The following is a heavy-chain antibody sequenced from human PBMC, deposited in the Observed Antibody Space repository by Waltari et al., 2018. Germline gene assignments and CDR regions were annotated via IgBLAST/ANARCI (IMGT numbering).Heavy chain of an antibody. CDR1: GYTFPGHY. CDR2: INPNSGGT. J-gene: IGHJ5*02. V-gene: IGHV1-2*02. Sequence: QVQLVQSGAEVKGPGASVRVSCKASGYTFPGHYMHWVRRAPGQGLEWRGRINPNSGGTNDSQHFQGRVTMTKDTSVSTAYMELSWLISDDTAVYYCARETAGATAWFDPWGQGTLVTVSS. CDR3: ARETAGATAWFDP. D-gene: IGHD1-26*01.